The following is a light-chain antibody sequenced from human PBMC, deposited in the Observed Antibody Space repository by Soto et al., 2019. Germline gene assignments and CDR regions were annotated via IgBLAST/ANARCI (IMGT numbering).Light chain of an antibody. CDR1: QSISSW. Sequence: DIQMTQSPSTLSASVGDRVTITCRASQSISSWLAWYQQKPGKAPKLLIYKASSLERGVPSRFRGSGSGTEFTLTVSSLQPDDFATYYFQRYNSYPWTFGQGTKVEIK. CDR2: KAS. J-gene: IGKJ1*01. CDR3: QRYNSYPWT. V-gene: IGKV1-5*03.